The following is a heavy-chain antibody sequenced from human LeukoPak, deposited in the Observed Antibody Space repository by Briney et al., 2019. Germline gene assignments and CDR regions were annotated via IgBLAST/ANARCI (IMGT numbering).Heavy chain of an antibody. J-gene: IGHJ6*02. CDR2: ISSSSTYI. CDR1: GFTFRSYS. Sequence: GGSLRFSCAASGFTFRSYSMNWVRQAPGKGLEWVSSISSSSTYIYYADSVKGRFIISRDNAKNSLYLQMNSLRAEDTAVYYCARPHPRTVFGVFSYYYGMDVWGQGTTVTVSS. CDR3: ARPHPRTVFGVFSYYYGMDV. V-gene: IGHV3-21*01. D-gene: IGHD3-3*01.